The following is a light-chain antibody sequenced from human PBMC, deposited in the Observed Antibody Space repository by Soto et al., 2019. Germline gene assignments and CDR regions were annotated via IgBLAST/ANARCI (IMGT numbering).Light chain of an antibody. CDR1: QSVRSY. CDR3: HQYDHWPQT. CDR2: GAS. J-gene: IGKJ1*01. V-gene: IGKV3-15*01. Sequence: EVVMTQSPATLSVSPGVRATLSCGASQSVRSYLAWYQQKPGQAPRLLIHGASTRAPGIPARFSGSGSGTDFTLTISSLQSEDFAVYYCHQYDHWPQTFGQGTKVDNK.